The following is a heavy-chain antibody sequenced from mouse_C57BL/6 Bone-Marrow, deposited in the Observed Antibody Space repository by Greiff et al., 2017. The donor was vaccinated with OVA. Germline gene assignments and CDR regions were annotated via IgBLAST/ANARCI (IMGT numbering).Heavy chain of an antibody. CDR3: ARSPDGHGDYCDY. CDR2: IRNKANGYTT. CDR1: GFTFTDYY. V-gene: IGHV7-3*01. D-gene: IGHD2-2*01. Sequence: EVKLMESGGGLVQPGGSLSLSCAASGFTFTDYYMSWVRQPPGKALEWLGFIRNKANGYTTEYSASVKGRFTISRDNSPSILYLQMNALRAEDSATYYCARSPDGHGDYCDYWGQGTTLTVSS. J-gene: IGHJ2*01.